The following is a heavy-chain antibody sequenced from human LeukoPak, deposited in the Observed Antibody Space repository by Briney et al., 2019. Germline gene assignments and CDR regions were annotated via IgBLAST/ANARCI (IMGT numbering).Heavy chain of an antibody. V-gene: IGHV1-2*02. J-gene: IGHJ5*02. Sequence: EASVKVSCKASGYTFTGYYMHWVRQAPGQGLEWMGWINPNSGGTNYAQKFQGRVTMTRDTSISTAYMELSRLRSDDTAVYYCARGTRIAARPFWFDPWGEGTLVTVSS. CDR2: INPNSGGT. CDR1: GYTFTGYY. D-gene: IGHD6-6*01. CDR3: ARGTRIAARPFWFDP.